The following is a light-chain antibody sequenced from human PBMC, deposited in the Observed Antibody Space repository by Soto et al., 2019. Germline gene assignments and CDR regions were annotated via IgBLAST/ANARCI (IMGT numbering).Light chain of an antibody. J-gene: IGKJ2*01. CDR2: GAS. Sequence: EMVLTQSPGTLSLSPGERATLSCRASQSVSSSYLAWYQQKVGQAPRLLIYGASNRATGIPDRFSGSGSGTDFTLTVSRLEPEDFAVFYCQQYGSSPPTFGQGTKVEIK. V-gene: IGKV3-20*01. CDR3: QQYGSSPPT. CDR1: QSVSSSY.